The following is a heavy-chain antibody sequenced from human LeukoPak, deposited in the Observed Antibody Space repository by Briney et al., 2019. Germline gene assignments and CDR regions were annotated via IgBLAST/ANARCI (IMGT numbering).Heavy chain of an antibody. J-gene: IGHJ4*02. D-gene: IGHD6-19*01. CDR3: AKDRGSGWPQFDY. V-gene: IGHV3-23*01. Sequence: GGSLSLSCAASGFTFSSSVMNWVRQAPGKGREWVSAIRVRGGSTFYADSVKGRFTISRDNSKNTLYLQMNSLRAEDTAVYYCAKDRGSGWPQFDYWGQGTLVTVSS. CDR1: GFTFSSSV. CDR2: IRVRGGST.